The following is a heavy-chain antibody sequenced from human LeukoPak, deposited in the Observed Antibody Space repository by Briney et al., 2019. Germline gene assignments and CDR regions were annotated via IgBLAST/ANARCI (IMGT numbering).Heavy chain of an antibody. J-gene: IGHJ4*02. CDR2: IYYSGST. V-gene: IGHV4-31*03. Sequence: SETLFLTCTVSGGSISSGGYYWSWIRQHPGKGLEWIGYIYYSGSTYYNPSLKSRVTISVDTSKNQFFLKLSSVTAADTAVYYCARDQCSGGSCYDYWGQGTLVTVSS. CDR1: GGSISSGGYY. D-gene: IGHD2-15*01. CDR3: ARDQCSGGSCYDY.